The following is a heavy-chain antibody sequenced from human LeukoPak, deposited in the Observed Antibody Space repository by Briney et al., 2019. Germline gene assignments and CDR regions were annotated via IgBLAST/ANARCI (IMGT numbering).Heavy chain of an antibody. CDR1: GFTFSSYA. V-gene: IGHV3-30-3*01. Sequence: GGSLRLSCAASGFTFSSYAMHWVRQAPGKGLEWVAVISYDGSNKYYADSVKGRFTISRDNSKNTLYLQMNSLRAEDTAVYYCARAGGYDSSAFDYWGQGTLVTVSS. D-gene: IGHD3-22*01. CDR3: ARAGGYDSSAFDY. J-gene: IGHJ4*02. CDR2: ISYDGSNK.